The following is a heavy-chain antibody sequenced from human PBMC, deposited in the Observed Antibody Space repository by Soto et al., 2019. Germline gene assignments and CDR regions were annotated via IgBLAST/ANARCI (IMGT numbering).Heavy chain of an antibody. CDR1: GGSISSSSYY. CDR3: ARHLGSPARPHYFDY. D-gene: IGHD6-6*01. V-gene: IGHV4-39*01. J-gene: IGHJ4*02. Sequence: SETLSLTCTVSGGSISSSSYYWGWIRQPPGKGLEWIGSIYYSGSTYYNPSLKSRVTISVDTSKNQFSLKLSSVTAADTAVYYCARHLGSPARPHYFDYWGQGTLVTVSS. CDR2: IYYSGST.